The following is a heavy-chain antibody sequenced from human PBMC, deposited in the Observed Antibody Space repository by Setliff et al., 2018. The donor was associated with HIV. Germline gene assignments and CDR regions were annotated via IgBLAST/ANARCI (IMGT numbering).Heavy chain of an antibody. CDR3: ARHRSYGDYDPNWFDP. V-gene: IGHV4-39*01. J-gene: IGHJ5*02. D-gene: IGHD4-17*01. CDR1: GGSFSGYY. Sequence: PSETLSLTCAVYGGSFSGYYWGWIRQPPGKGLQWIGSIYFSGSTYYNPSLKSRVTISVDTSKNQFSLKLRSVTAADTGIYYCARHRSYGDYDPNWFDPWGQGALVTVSS. CDR2: IYFSGST.